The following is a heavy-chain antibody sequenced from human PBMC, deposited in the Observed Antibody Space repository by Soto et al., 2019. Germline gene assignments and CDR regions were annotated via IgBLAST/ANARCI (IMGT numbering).Heavy chain of an antibody. D-gene: IGHD3-3*01. CDR2: ISSSSSYT. J-gene: IGHJ3*01. V-gene: IGHV3-11*06. CDR1: GFNFSDYY. CDR3: ARVNYDFWSGPQDADAFDF. Sequence: SQRLACAASGFNFSDYYMSWNRQTPGKGLEWVSYISSSSSYTNYADSVKGRFTISRDNAKNSLYLQMNSLRAEDTAVYYCARVNYDFWSGPQDADAFDFWGQGTMVTVS.